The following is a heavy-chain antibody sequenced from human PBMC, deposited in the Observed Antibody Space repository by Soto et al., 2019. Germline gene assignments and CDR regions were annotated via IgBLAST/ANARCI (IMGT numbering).Heavy chain of an antibody. CDR2: INPNSGGT. D-gene: IGHD3-3*01. V-gene: IGHV1-2*02. CDR3: ARVPNDFWSGYPFDP. CDR1: GYTFTGYY. Sequence: ASVKVSCKASGYTFTGYYMHWARQAPGQGLEWMGWINPNSGGTNYAQKFQGRVTMTRDTSISTAYMELSRLRSDDTAVYYCARVPNDFWSGYPFDPWGQGTLVTVSS. J-gene: IGHJ5*02.